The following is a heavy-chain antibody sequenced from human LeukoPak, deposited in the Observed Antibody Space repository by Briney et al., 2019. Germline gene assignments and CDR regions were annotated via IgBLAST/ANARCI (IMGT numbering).Heavy chain of an antibody. J-gene: IGHJ4*02. V-gene: IGHV4-59*01. CDR1: GGSFSVYY. CDR2: IYYSGST. Sequence: SETLSLTCAVYGGSFSVYYWSRIRQPPGKGLEWIGYIYYSGSTNYNPSLKSRVTISVDTSKNQFSLKLSSVTAADTAVYYCARENYVWGSYRFFDYWGQGTLVTVSS. CDR3: ARENYVWGSYRFFDY. D-gene: IGHD3-16*02.